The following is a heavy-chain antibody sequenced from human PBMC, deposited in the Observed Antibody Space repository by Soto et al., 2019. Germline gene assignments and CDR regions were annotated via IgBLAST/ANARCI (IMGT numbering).Heavy chain of an antibody. V-gene: IGHV1-3*01. CDR3: ARDSRIAAAGTLFYCDY. J-gene: IGHJ4*02. CDR1: GYTFTSYA. Sequence: ASVKVSCKASGYTFTSYAMHWVRQAPGQRLEWMGWINAGNGNTKYSQKFQGRVTITRDTSASTAYMELSSLRSEDTAVYYCARDSRIAAAGTLFYCDYWAREPWSPSPQ. D-gene: IGHD6-13*01. CDR2: INAGNGNT.